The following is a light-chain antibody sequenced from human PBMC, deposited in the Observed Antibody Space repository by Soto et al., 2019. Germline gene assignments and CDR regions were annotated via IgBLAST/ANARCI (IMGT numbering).Light chain of an antibody. Sequence: QSVLTQPPSGSGAPGQRVTISCTGSGSDIGAGYDVHWYQHRPGTAPKLLVFGDSHRPSGVPDRFSGAKSRTSASLAITGLQAEDEGDYYCQSYDSTLDARYVFGTGTKLTVL. CDR3: QSYDSTLDARYV. J-gene: IGLJ1*01. V-gene: IGLV1-40*01. CDR2: GDS. CDR1: GSDIGAGYD.